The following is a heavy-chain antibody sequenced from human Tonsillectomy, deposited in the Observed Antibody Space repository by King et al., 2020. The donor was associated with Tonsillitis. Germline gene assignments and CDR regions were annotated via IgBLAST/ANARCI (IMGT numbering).Heavy chain of an antibody. CDR1: GFTFSSYW. CDR2: IKQDGSEE. D-gene: IGHD4-23*01. Sequence: VQLVESGGGVVQPGGSLRLSCAASGFTFSSYWMTGVRQAPGKGREWVASIKQDGSEEYYVDSVKGRFTISRDTTKNTLYVHMNSLRGEDTAVYYCARDRPDYGGNFYGFDYWGQGTLVTVSS. J-gene: IGHJ4*02. V-gene: IGHV3-7*03. CDR3: ARDRPDYGGNFYGFDY.